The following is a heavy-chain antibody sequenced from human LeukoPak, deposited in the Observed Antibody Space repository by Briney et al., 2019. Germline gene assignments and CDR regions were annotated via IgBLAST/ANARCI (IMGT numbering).Heavy chain of an antibody. CDR2: VDPEDGET. J-gene: IGHJ4*02. CDR1: GYTFTDYY. D-gene: IGHD6-19*01. CDR3: ATDSGIAVAGSHY. V-gene: IGHV1-69-2*01. Sequence: GATVKISCKASGYTFTDYYMHWVQQAPAKGLEWMGRVDPEDGETIYAEKFQGRVTITADTSKDTAYMELSSLRSEDTAVYYCATDSGIAVAGSHYWGQGTLVTVSS.